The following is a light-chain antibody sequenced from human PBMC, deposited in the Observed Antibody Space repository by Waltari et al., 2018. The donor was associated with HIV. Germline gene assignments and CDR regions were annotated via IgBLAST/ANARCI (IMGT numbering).Light chain of an antibody. CDR1: QSVDRRL. CDR2: DAS. V-gene: IGKV3-20*01. J-gene: IGKJ4*01. Sequence: EIVLTQSPGTLSLSPGDRATLSCRASQSVDRRLLAWYQQKPGQPPRLLIYDASNRAPGIPDRFGGSGSGADFTLTISRLEPDDFALYYCHQYGSFPLTFGGGTKVEI. CDR3: HQYGSFPLT.